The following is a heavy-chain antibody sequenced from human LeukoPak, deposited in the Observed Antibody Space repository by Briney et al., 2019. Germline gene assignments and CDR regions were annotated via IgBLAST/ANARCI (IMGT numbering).Heavy chain of an antibody. CDR2: ISPGGSAT. CDR1: GYSFTDNW. Sequence: GESLKISCKASGYSFTDNWVAWVRQMPGKGQEWMGIISPGGSATTYNPSFQGHVTISVDKSITTAHLQWSSLRASDTAIYYCAKYVRWLNSPDPPEDYWGQGTLVTVSS. CDR3: AKYVRWLNSPDPPEDY. J-gene: IGHJ4*02. V-gene: IGHV5-51*01. D-gene: IGHD5-18*01.